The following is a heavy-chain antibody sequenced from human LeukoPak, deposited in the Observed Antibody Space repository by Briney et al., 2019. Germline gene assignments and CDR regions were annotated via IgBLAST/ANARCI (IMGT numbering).Heavy chain of an antibody. CDR2: ISYDGSNK. Sequence: GRSLRLSCAASGFTFSNYAMHWVRQAPGKGLEWVALISYDGSNKYYADSVQGRFTISRDNSKNTLYLQINSLRAEDTAVYYCARARAYYDILTGYYLDYWGQGTLVTVSS. V-gene: IGHV3-30*04. D-gene: IGHD3-9*01. CDR1: GFTFSNYA. CDR3: ARARAYYDILTGYYLDY. J-gene: IGHJ4*02.